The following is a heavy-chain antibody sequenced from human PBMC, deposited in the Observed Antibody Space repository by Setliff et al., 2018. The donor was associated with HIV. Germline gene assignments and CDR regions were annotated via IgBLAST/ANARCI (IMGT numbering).Heavy chain of an antibody. Sequence: PSETLSLTCTVSGGSISSSNYYWGWIRQPPGKGLEWIGSIYYSGSTYYNPSLKSRVTISVDTSKNQISLKLSSVTAADTAVYYCARSWGSGSYPYWGQGTLVTVSS. CDR3: ARSWGSGSYPY. CDR2: IYYSGST. J-gene: IGHJ4*02. D-gene: IGHD3-10*01. V-gene: IGHV4-39*01. CDR1: GGSISSSNYY.